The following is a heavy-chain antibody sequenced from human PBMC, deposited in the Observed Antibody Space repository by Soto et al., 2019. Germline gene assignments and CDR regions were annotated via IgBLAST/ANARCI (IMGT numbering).Heavy chain of an antibody. Sequence: PGESLKISCKVSGYSFTSYWIGWVRQMTGKGLEWMGIIYPGDSDTRYSPSFQGQVTISADKSISTAYLQWSSLKASDTAMYYCARSRYSSGWYPHYYYGMDVWGQGTTVTVSS. CDR2: IYPGDSDT. J-gene: IGHJ6*02. V-gene: IGHV5-51*01. D-gene: IGHD6-19*01. CDR1: GYSFTSYW. CDR3: ARSRYSSGWYPHYYYGMDV.